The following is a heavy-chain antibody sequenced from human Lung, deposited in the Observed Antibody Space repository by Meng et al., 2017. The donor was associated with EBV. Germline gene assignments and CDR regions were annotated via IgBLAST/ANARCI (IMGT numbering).Heavy chain of an antibody. Sequence: RVCSGGGVATPWSSAELTVAGAVFNCAPYAGHWVRQVPGKGLEWVAVISDTGHNKYFADAVRGRFTISRDNSKNMVSLQMNSLRPGDTATYYCAIIPYSNAWGQGTLVTVSS. J-gene: IGHJ5*02. V-gene: IGHV3-30-3*01. CDR1: VFNCAPYA. CDR2: ISDTGHNK. CDR3: AIIPYSNA. D-gene: IGHD4-11*01.